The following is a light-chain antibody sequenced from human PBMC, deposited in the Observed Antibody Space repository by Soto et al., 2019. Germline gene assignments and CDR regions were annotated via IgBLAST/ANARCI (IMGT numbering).Light chain of an antibody. CDR2: GAS. J-gene: IGKJ1*01. CDR3: QQFGSPPWT. Sequence: EIVLTQSPGTLSLSPGERATLSCRASQSVSNSYIAWYQQKPGQAPRLLIYGASSRATGIPDRFSGSGSANDITRNSSRLEREDFAVYYGQQFGSPPWTFGQGTKVEIK. CDR1: QSVSNSY. V-gene: IGKV3-20*01.